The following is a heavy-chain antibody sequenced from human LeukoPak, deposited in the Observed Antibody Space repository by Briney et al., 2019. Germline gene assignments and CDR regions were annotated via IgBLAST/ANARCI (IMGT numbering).Heavy chain of an antibody. CDR2: IKSKTDGGTT. D-gene: IGHD5-18*01. CDR1: EFTFSNAW. J-gene: IGHJ4*02. Sequence: GGSLRLSCAASEFTFSNAWMSWVRQAPGKGLEWVGRIKSKTDGGTTDYAAPVKGRFTISRDDSKNTLYLQMNSLKTEDTAVYCCTTDAVSPDTAMVKWWLHNYWGQGTLVTVSS. CDR3: TTDAVSPDTAMVKWWLHNY. V-gene: IGHV3-15*01.